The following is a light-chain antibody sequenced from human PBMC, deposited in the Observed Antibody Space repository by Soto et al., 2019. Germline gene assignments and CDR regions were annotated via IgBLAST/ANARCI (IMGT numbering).Light chain of an antibody. Sequence: DVVMTQTPLPSPVTLGQPGSISCRSSHSLVHSNGDTYLTWYQQRPGQPPRLLIYKISKRFSGVPDRFSGSGAGTYFTLKISRVEAEDVRVYYCMQLTHFPWTFGQGTRVEIQ. CDR3: MQLTHFPWT. J-gene: IGKJ1*01. CDR2: KIS. CDR1: HSLVHSNGDTY. V-gene: IGKV2-24*01.